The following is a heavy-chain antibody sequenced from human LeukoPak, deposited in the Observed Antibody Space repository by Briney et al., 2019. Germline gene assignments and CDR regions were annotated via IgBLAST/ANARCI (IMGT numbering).Heavy chain of an antibody. V-gene: IGHV3-15*01. Sequence: GSLMPPFAAPEFPFFNAWMNGGRLAPGMGLEWGGPTKSKTDGGTTDYAAPVKGRFTISRDNSKNTLYLQMNSLRAEDTAVYYCARATASRFDYSGQGTLVTVSS. J-gene: IGHJ4*02. CDR2: TKSKTDGGTT. CDR3: ARATASRFDY. CDR1: EFPFFNAW. D-gene: IGHD5-12*01.